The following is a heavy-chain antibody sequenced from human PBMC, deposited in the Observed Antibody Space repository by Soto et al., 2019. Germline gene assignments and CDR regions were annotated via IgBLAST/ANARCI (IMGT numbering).Heavy chain of an antibody. D-gene: IGHD3-22*01. CDR2: SIPIFGTA. J-gene: IGHJ6*02. CDR3: ARDLKRYYDSSGYGYYYYGMDV. V-gene: IGHV1-69*01. Sequence: QVQLVQSGAEVKKPGSSVKVSCKASGGTFSSYAISWVRQAPGQGLEWMGGSIPIFGTANYAQKFQGRVTITADESTSTADMELSSLRSEDTAVYYCARDLKRYYDSSGYGYYYYGMDVWGQGSTVTVS. CDR1: GGTFSSYA.